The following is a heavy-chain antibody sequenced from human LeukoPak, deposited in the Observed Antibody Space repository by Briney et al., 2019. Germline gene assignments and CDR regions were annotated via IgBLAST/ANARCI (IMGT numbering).Heavy chain of an antibody. V-gene: IGHV1-69*10. CDR2: IIPILGIA. CDR1: GGTFSSYG. CDR3: ARDTQQLGPAGSELGFDY. Sequence: SVKVSCKTSGGTFSSYGISWVRQAPGQGLEWMGGIIPILGIANYAQKFQGRVTITADKSTSTAYMELSSLRSEDTAVYYCARDTQQLGPAGSELGFDYWGQGTLVTVSS. J-gene: IGHJ4*02. D-gene: IGHD6-13*01.